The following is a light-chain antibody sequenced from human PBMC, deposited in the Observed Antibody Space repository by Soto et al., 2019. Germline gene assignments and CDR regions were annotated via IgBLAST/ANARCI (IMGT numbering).Light chain of an antibody. CDR2: EVS. V-gene: IGLV2-14*01. J-gene: IGLJ3*02. CDR1: SSDVGGYNY. Sequence: QSALTQPASVSGSPGQSITISCTGTSSDVGGYNYVSWYQQHPGKAPKLMIYEVSNRPSGVSNRFSGSKSGNTASLTISGLQAEDEADYYCSSYTSSSTPWVFGGGTKVTV. CDR3: SSYTSSSTPWV.